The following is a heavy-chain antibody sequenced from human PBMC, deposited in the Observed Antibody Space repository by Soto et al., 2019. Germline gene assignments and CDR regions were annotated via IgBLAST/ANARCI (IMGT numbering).Heavy chain of an antibody. CDR1: GFTFSNAW. J-gene: IGHJ4*02. CDR2: IKSKTDGGTT. CDR3: TTQEQSSSWPYYFDY. Sequence: GGSLRLSCAASGFTFSNAWMNWVRQAPGKGLEWVGRIKSKTDGGTTDYAAPVKGRFTISRDDSKNTLYLQMNSQKTEDTAVYYCTTQEQSSSWPYYFDYWGQGTLVTVSS. D-gene: IGHD6-13*01. V-gene: IGHV3-15*07.